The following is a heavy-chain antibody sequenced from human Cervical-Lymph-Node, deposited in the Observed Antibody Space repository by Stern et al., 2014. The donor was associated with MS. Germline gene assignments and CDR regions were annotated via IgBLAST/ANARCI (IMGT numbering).Heavy chain of an antibody. CDR2: ISGNSADI. CDR1: GFSFDGYD. V-gene: IGHV3-9*01. Sequence: EVQLVESGGDLVQPGGSLRLSCAASGFSFDGYDMHWVRQAPGKGLEWVSRISGNSADIAYADSVKGRFTISRDNGKKSLHLQMDSLRLEDTALYYCAKDTLYSLDGFDLWGQGTLVTVSS. CDR3: AKDTLYSLDGFDL. J-gene: IGHJ3*01. D-gene: IGHD3-16*01.